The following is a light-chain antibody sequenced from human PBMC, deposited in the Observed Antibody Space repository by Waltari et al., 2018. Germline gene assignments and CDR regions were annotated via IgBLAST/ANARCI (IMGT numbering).Light chain of an antibody. Sequence: QSALTQPASVSGSPGQSITISCTGTSSDVGSYNLVSWYQQHPGKAPKLMIYEGSKRPSGFSNRFSGSKSGNTASLTISGLQIEDEADYYCCSYAGSSTWVFGGGTKLTVL. J-gene: IGLJ3*02. CDR1: SSDVGSYNL. CDR2: EGS. CDR3: CSYAGSSTWV. V-gene: IGLV2-23*01.